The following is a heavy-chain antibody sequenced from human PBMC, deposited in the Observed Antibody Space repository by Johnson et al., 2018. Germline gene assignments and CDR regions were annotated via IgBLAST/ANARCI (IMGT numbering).Heavy chain of an antibody. CDR2: IKEDGSEA. Sequence: VELVESGGGLVEAGGSLRLSCAASGFTFNTYWMTWVRQTPGKGLEWVANIKEDGSEAYYVDSVKGRFTIYRDSAKTALYLQMNSLRAEDTAVYYCARGGANRHCSSTSCFPTVWGQGTLVIVSS. CDR3: ARGGANRHCSSTSCFPTV. J-gene: IGHJ4*02. D-gene: IGHD2-2*01. CDR1: GFTFNTYW. V-gene: IGHV3-7*01.